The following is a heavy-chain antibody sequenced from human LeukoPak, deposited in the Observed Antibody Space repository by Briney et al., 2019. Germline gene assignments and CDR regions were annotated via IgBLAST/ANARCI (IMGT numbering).Heavy chain of an antibody. V-gene: IGHV4-39*07. J-gene: IGHJ4*02. CDR1: GGSISSSSYY. CDR3: ARAVYDYIWGSYRFDY. Sequence: SETLSLTCTVSGGSISSSSYYWGWIHQPPGKGLEWIGFIYYSGSTYYNPSLKSRVTFSVDTSKNQFSLKLSSVNAADTAVYYCARAVYDYIWGSYRFDYWGQGTLVTVSS. CDR2: IYYSGST. D-gene: IGHD3-16*02.